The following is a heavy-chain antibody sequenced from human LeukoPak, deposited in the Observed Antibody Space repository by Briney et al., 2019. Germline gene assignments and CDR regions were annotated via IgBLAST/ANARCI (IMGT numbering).Heavy chain of an antibody. D-gene: IGHD2-21*02. CDR2: ISYDGSNK. CDR1: GFTFSSYA. Sequence: GGSLRLSCAASGFTFSSYAMHWVRQAPGKGLEWVAVISYDGSNKYYADSVKGRSTISRDNSKNTLYLQMNSLRAEDTAVYYCARGDWTYCGGDCQNQFDYWGQGTLVTVSS. J-gene: IGHJ4*02. CDR3: ARGDWTYCGGDCQNQFDY. V-gene: IGHV3-30*04.